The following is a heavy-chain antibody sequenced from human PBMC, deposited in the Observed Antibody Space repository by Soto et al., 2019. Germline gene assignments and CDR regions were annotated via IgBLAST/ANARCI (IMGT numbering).Heavy chain of an antibody. J-gene: IGHJ4*02. CDR1: SGSISTSNYY. V-gene: IGHV4-39*01. CDR2: IYFSGTT. Sequence: PSETLSLTCAVSSGSISTSNYYWGWIRQPPGRGLEWIGSIYFSGTTYYNPSLKSRVTISVDTSKNQFSLRLRSVTAADTAIYYCARQRPPRYFDFWGQGTQVTVSS. CDR3: ARQRPPRYFDF.